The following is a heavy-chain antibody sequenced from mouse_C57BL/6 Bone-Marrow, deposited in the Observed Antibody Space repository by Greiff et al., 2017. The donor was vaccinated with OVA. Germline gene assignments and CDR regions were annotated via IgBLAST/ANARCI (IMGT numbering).Heavy chain of an antibody. CDR1: GFTFSDYY. Sequence: EVMLVESGGGLVQPGGSLKLSCAASGFTFSDYYMYWVRQTPEKRLEWVAYISNGGGSTYYPDTVKGRFTISRDNAKNTLYLQMSRLKSEDTAMYYCARPWDYYAMDYWGQGTSVTVSS. CDR3: ARPWDYYAMDY. CDR2: ISNGGGST. D-gene: IGHD4-1*01. J-gene: IGHJ4*01. V-gene: IGHV5-12*01.